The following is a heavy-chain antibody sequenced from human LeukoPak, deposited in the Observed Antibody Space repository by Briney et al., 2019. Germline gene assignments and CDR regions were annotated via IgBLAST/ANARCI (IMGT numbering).Heavy chain of an antibody. Sequence: ASVKVSCKASGYTFTSYDINWVRQATGQGLEWMGWMNPNSGNPGYAQKFQGRVTMTRNTSISTAYMELSSLRSEDTAVYYCARSIAADWYFDLWGRGTLVTVSS. D-gene: IGHD6-13*01. V-gene: IGHV1-8*01. J-gene: IGHJ2*01. CDR2: MNPNSGNP. CDR1: GYTFTSYD. CDR3: ARSIAADWYFDL.